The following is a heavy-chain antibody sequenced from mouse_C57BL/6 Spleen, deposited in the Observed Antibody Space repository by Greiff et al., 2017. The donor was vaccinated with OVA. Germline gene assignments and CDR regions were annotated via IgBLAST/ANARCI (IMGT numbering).Heavy chain of an antibody. CDR3: AKANWDPYYLDY. V-gene: IGHV1-63*01. D-gene: IGHD4-1*01. J-gene: IGHJ2*01. CDR1: GYTFTNYW. CDR2: IYPGGGYT. Sequence: QVQLQQSGAELVRPGTSVKMSCKASGYTFTNYWIGWAKQRPGHGLEWIGDIYPGGGYTNYNEKFKGKATLTADKSSSTAYMQFSSLTSEDSAIYYCAKANWDPYYLDYWGQGTTLTVSS.